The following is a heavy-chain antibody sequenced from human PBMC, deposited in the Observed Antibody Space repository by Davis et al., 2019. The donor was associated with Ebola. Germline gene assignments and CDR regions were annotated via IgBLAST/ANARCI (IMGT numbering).Heavy chain of an antibody. D-gene: IGHD2-15*01. V-gene: IGHV1-2*06. J-gene: IGHJ6*04. Sequence: ASVKVSCKASGYTFTGYYMHWVRQAPGQRLEWMGRINPNSGGTNYAQKFQGRVTMTRDTSISTAYMELSRLRSDDTAVYYCARGACSGGSCYSGIYYGMDVWGKGTTVTVSS. CDR1: GYTFTGYY. CDR3: ARGACSGGSCYSGIYYGMDV. CDR2: INPNSGGT.